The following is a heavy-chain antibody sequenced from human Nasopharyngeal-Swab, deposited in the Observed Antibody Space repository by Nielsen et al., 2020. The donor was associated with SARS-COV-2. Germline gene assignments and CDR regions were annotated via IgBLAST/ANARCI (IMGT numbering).Heavy chain of an antibody. CDR3: ARQTSNPYYYYYYMDV. Sequence: GGSLRLSCAASGFTFSSYWMSWVRQAPGKGLEWVANIKQDGSEKYYVDSVMGRFTISRDNAKNSLYLQMNSLRAEDTAVYYCARQTSNPYYYYYYMDVWGKGTTVTVSS. CDR2: IKQDGSEK. D-gene: IGHD4-11*01. J-gene: IGHJ6*03. V-gene: IGHV3-7*01. CDR1: GFTFSSYW.